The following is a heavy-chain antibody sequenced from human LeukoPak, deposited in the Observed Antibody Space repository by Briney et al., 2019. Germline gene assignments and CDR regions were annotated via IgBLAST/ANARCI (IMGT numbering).Heavy chain of an antibody. Sequence: SVKVSCKASGGTFSSYTISWVRQAPGQGLEWMGRIIPILGIANYAQKFQGRVTITADKSTSTAYMELSSLRSEDTAVYSCARVKNGYCGGDCPFDYWGEGTLVTVSS. D-gene: IGHD2-21*02. CDR3: ARVKNGYCGGDCPFDY. CDR2: IIPILGIA. V-gene: IGHV1-69*02. CDR1: GGTFSSYT. J-gene: IGHJ4*02.